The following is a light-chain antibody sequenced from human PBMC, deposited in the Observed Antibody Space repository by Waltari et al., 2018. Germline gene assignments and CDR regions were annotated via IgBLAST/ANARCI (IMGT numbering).Light chain of an antibody. J-gene: IGLJ2*01. V-gene: IGLV3-21*04. Sequence: SYVLTQPPSVSVAPGKTARVICGGNDIGSQTVHWYQQKPGQAPVVVISYDSDRPSGIPGRFAVSNSGDTATLTIRRVEAGDEADYYCQVWDSSNDHPVVFGGGTKLTVL. CDR2: YDS. CDR3: QVWDSSNDHPVV. CDR1: DIGSQT.